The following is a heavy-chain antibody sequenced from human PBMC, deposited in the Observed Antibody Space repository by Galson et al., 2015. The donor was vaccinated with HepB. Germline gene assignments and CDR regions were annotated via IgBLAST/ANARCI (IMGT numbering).Heavy chain of an antibody. Sequence: SVKVSCKASGYTFTGYYMHWVRQAPGQGLEWMGWINPNSGGTNYAQKFQGRVTMTRDTSISTAYMELSRLRSDDTAVYYCARVTRVRGSPLGDPPLGAFDIWGQGTMVTVSS. CDR1: GYTFTGYY. CDR3: ARVTRVRGSPLGDPPLGAFDI. D-gene: IGHD3-10*01. V-gene: IGHV1-2*02. CDR2: INPNSGGT. J-gene: IGHJ3*02.